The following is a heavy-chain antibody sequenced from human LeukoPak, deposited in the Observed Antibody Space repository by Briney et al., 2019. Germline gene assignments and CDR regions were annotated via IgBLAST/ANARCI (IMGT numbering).Heavy chain of an antibody. V-gene: IGHV3-23*01. CDR1: GFTFSSYA. Sequence: GGSLRLSCAASGFTFSSYARSWVRQAPGKGLEWVSAISGSGGSTYYADSVKGRFTISTDNSKNTLYLQMTSLRAEDTAVYYCAKVMTRTMVRGVPPSDYWGQGTLVTVSS. D-gene: IGHD3-10*01. CDR2: ISGSGGST. J-gene: IGHJ4*02. CDR3: AKVMTRTMVRGVPPSDY.